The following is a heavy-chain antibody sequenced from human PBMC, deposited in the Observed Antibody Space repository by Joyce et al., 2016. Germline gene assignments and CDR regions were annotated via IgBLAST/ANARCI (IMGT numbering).Heavy chain of an antibody. J-gene: IGHJ4*02. V-gene: IGHV3-30*04. CDR3: ARDGPKTTWDPGYYFDF. CDR2: ISYDGKNT. D-gene: IGHD1-14*01. CDR1: GFTFSGHY. Sequence: QVKLVESGGGVVQPGRSLRLSCAASGFTFSGHYMHWVRQAPGKGLDWVAIISYDGKNTYYGDSMKGRFTISRDNSKNMVYLQVDSLRTEDTAVYYCARDGPKTTWDPGYYFDFWGQGTLVTVSS.